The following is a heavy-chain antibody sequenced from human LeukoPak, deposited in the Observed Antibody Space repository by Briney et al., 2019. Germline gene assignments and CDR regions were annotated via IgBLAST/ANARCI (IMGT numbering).Heavy chain of an antibody. Sequence: SETLSLTCTVSGGSISSSSYYWGWIRQPPGKGLEWIGRIYYSGSTYYNPSLKSRVTISVHTSKNQFSLKLSSVTAADMAVYYCASRPVVAAVNWFDPWGQGTLVTVSS. CDR2: IYYSGST. J-gene: IGHJ5*02. D-gene: IGHD2-15*01. V-gene: IGHV4-39*01. CDR3: ASRPVVAAVNWFDP. CDR1: GGSISSSSYY.